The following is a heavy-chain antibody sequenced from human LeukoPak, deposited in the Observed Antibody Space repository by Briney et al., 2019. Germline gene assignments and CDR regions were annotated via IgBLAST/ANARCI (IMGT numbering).Heavy chain of an antibody. CDR2: IKSKHDGGTT. CDR3: TTAPASLDY. V-gene: IGHV3-15*01. CDR1: GFTFRNAW. J-gene: IGHJ4*02. Sequence: GGSLRLSCATSGFTFRNAWMSWVRQAPGKGLEWVGRIKSKHDGGTTDFAAPVKGRFSISRDDSENTLYLQMNSLITDDAAVYYCTTAPASLDYWGQGTLVTVSS.